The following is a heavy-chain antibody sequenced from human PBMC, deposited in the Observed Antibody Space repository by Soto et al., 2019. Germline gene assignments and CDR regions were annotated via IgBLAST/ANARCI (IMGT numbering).Heavy chain of an antibody. J-gene: IGHJ6*02. D-gene: IGHD3-3*01. Sequence: GASVKVSCKASGYTFTSYYMHWVRQAPGQGLEWMGIINPSGGSTSYAQKFQGRVTMTRDTSTSTVYMELSSLRSEDTAVYYCARDLKLRFLEWSAPLLGYYYGMDVWGQGTTVTVS. CDR2: INPSGGST. CDR1: GYTFTSYY. V-gene: IGHV1-46*01. CDR3: ARDLKLRFLEWSAPLLGYYYGMDV.